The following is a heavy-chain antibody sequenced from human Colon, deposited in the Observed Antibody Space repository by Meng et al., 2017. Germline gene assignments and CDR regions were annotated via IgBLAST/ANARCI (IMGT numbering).Heavy chain of an antibody. CDR1: GYTFTTFF. J-gene: IGHJ4*02. Sequence: QVHLVQSGAEVKTPGSSVQISCEASGYTFTTFFLNWVRQTPDQGFEWLGRINPNSGVTNFAQKFQGRVTMTRDTSISTAYMELASLRSDDTGVYYCARMGAGAAFDFWGQGTLVTVSS. V-gene: IGHV1-2*05. D-gene: IGHD1-26*01. CDR2: INPNSGVT. CDR3: ARMGAGAAFDF.